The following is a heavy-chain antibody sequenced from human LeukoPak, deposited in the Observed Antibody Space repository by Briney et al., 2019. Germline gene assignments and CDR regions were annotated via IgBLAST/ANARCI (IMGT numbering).Heavy chain of an antibody. V-gene: IGHV1-2*02. Sequence: ASVKVSCKASGYTFTGYYMHWVRQAPGQGLEWMGWINPNSGGTNYAQKFQGRVTMTRDTSISTAYMELSRLRSDDTAVYYCATEPLGYCSSTSCSDYWGQGTLVTVSS. J-gene: IGHJ4*02. CDR3: ATEPLGYCSSTSCSDY. CDR2: INPNSGGT. CDR1: GYTFTGYY. D-gene: IGHD2-2*01.